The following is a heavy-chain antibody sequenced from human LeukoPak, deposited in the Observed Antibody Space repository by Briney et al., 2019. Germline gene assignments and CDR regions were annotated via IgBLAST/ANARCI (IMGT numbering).Heavy chain of an antibody. V-gene: IGHV3-43*01. CDR1: GFTFDDYA. J-gene: IGHJ4*02. Sequence: GSLRLSCAASGFTFDDYAMHWVRQAPGKGLEWVSLITWDGGRTYYADSVKGRFTISRDNSKNSLYLQMNSLRTEDTALYYCAKDGKNHFDSWGQGTLVTVSS. CDR3: AKDGKNHFDS. CDR2: ITWDGGRT. D-gene: IGHD1-14*01.